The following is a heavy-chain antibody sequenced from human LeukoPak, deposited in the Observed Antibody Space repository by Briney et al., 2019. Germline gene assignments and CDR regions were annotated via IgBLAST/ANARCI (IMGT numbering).Heavy chain of an antibody. CDR3: ARDGVYCSSTSCFNWFDP. Sequence: ASVKVSCKASGGTFSSYAISWVRQAPGQGLEWMGGIIPIFGTANYAQKLQGRVTITADESTSTAYMELSSLRSEDTAVYYCARDGVYCSSTSCFNWFDPWGQGTLVTVSS. J-gene: IGHJ5*02. D-gene: IGHD2-2*01. V-gene: IGHV1-69*13. CDR2: IIPIFGTA. CDR1: GGTFSSYA.